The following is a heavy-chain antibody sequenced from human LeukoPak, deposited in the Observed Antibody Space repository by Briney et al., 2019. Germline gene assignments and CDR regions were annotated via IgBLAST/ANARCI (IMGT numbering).Heavy chain of an antibody. CDR2: IYAGGST. CDR1: GFTVSTTY. J-gene: IGHJ4*02. Sequence: GGSLRLSCAASGFTVSTTYMTWVRQAPGKGLEWVSVIYAGGSTYYADSVKGRFTISRDISKNTLYLQMNSLRAEDTAVYYCARCTVTAPDYWGQGTLVTVSS. D-gene: IGHD4-17*01. V-gene: IGHV3-53*01. CDR3: ARCTVTAPDY.